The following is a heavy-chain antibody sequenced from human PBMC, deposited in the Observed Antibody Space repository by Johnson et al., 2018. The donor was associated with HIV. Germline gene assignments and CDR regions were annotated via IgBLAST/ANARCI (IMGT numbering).Heavy chain of an antibody. J-gene: IGHJ3*02. CDR2: LYSSGKT. CDR1: GFTVSTYY. V-gene: IGHV3-53*01. D-gene: IGHD3-22*01. Sequence: VQLVESGGGLIQPGGSLRLSCAASGFTVSTYYMTWVRQASGKGLELVSLLYSSGKTYYADSVKGRFTISRDNAKNSLYLQMNSLRAEDTAVYYCARVIMTVVGGDAFDIWGQGTMVTVSS. CDR3: ARVIMTVVGGDAFDI.